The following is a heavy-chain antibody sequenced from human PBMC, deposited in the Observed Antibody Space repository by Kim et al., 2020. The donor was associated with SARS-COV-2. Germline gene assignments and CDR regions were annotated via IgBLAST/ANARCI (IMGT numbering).Heavy chain of an antibody. Sequence: SVKVSCRSSGDSFSSYAISWVRQAPGQGLEWMGGLIPIFGSANYAQKFQGRVTITADKSTSTAYIEVTNLRSEDTAVYYCARDAYSSWFGSFEIWGQGT. CDR1: GDSFSSYA. J-gene: IGHJ3*02. CDR3: ARDAYSSWFGSFEI. V-gene: IGHV1-69*06. CDR2: LIPIFGSA. D-gene: IGHD6-13*01.